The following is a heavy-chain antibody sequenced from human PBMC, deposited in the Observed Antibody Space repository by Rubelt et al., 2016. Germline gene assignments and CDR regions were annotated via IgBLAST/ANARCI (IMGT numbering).Heavy chain of an antibody. D-gene: IGHD6-13*01. CDR2: INHSGST. J-gene: IGHJ4*02. CDR3: ARGLGYSSDY. CDR1: GGSFSGYY. V-gene: IGHV4-34*01. Sequence: QVQLQQWGAGLLKPSETLSLTCAVYGGSFSGYYWSWIRQPPGKGLEWIGEINHSGSTNYNPSLKSRGTIPVDTSKNQFSLRLGSVTAADTAVYYCARGLGYSSDYWGQGTLVTVSS.